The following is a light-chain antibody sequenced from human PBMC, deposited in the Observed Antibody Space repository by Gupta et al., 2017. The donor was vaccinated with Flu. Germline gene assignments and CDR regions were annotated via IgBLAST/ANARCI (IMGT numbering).Light chain of an antibody. J-gene: IGKJ4*01. CDR3: QKYNRGPLT. CDR2: GAS. Sequence: DIQMTQSPSSLSASVGDRVTITFRASQDIGIYVAWYQQKPGKVPRFLIYGASTWQSGVPSRFSGSGSGTDFTLTISSLQPEDVATYYCQKYNRGPLTFGGGTKVEIK. CDR1: QDIGIY. V-gene: IGKV1-27*01.